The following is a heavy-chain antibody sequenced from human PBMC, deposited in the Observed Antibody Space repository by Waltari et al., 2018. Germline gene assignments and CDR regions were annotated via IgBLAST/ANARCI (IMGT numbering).Heavy chain of an antibody. J-gene: IGHJ5*02. V-gene: IGHV1-2*06. CDR1: GYTFTGYC. Sequence: QVQLVQSGAEVKKPGASLKVSCKASGYTFTGYCLHWVRQAPGQGLEWMGRINPNSGGTNYAQKFQGRVTMTRDTSISTAYMELSRLRSDDTAVYYCARTYCSSTSCNWFDPWGQGTLVTVSS. CDR3: ARTYCSSTSCNWFDP. D-gene: IGHD2-2*01. CDR2: INPNSGGT.